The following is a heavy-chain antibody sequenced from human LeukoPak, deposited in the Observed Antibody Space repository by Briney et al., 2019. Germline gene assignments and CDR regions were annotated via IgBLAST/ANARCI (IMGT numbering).Heavy chain of an antibody. CDR1: GFTFDDYA. CDR2: ISGDGGST. V-gene: IGHV3-43*02. Sequence: PGGSLRLSCAASGFTFDDYAMHWVRQAPGKGLEWVSLISGDGGSTYYADSVKGRFTISRDNSKNSLYLQINSLRTEDTALYYCAKDHTYYYDSASFDDWGQATLVTVSS. J-gene: IGHJ4*02. CDR3: AKDHTYYYDSASFDD. D-gene: IGHD3-22*01.